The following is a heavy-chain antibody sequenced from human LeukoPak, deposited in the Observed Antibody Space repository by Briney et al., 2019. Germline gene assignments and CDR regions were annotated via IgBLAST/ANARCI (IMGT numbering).Heavy chain of an antibody. CDR3: ARAQYYYDSSGYYKTLNYFDY. J-gene: IGHJ4*02. CDR1: GYTFTSYG. V-gene: IGHV1-18*01. D-gene: IGHD3-22*01. CDR2: ISAYNGNT. Sequence: ASVKVSCKASGYTFTSYGISWVRQAPGQGLEWMGWISAYNGNTNYAQKLQGRVTMTTDTSTSTAYMELRSLRSDDTAVYYCARAQYYYDSSGYYKTLNYFDYWGQGTLVTVSS.